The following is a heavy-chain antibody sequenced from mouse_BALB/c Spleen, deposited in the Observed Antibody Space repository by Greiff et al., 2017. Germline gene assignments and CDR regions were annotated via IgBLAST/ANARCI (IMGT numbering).Heavy chain of an antibody. D-gene: IGHD2-3*01. Sequence: QVQLQQSGAELVRPGTSVKISCKASGYAFTNYWLGWVKQRPGHGLEWIGDIYPGSGNTYYNEKFKGKATLTADKSSSTAYMQLSSLTSEDSAVYFCARERDGMDYWGQGTSVTASS. CDR3: ARERDGMDY. CDR1: GYAFTNYW. J-gene: IGHJ4*01. V-gene: IGHV1-63*01. CDR2: IYPGSGNT.